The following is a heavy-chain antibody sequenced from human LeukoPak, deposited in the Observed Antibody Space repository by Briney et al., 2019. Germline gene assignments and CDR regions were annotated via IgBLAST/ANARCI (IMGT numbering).Heavy chain of an antibody. V-gene: IGHV3-15*01. CDR2: IKSKTDGGTT. Sequence: PGGSLRLSCAASGFTFSSYSMNWVRQAPGKGLEWVGRIKSKTDGGTTDYAAPVKGRFTLSRDDSKNTLYLQMNSLKIEDTAIYYCTTLHFVVVPAATTYYHYYYMDVWGKGTTVTVSS. CDR3: TTLHFVVVPAATTYYHYYYMDV. J-gene: IGHJ6*03. CDR1: GFTFSSYS. D-gene: IGHD2-2*01.